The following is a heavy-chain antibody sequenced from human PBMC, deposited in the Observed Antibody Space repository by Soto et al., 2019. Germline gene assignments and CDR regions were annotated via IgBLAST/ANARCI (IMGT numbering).Heavy chain of an antibody. CDR2: ISPYNGHT. J-gene: IGHJ3*01. V-gene: IGHV1-18*01. Sequence: QVQLVQSGAEVKKPGASMKVSCKASGYTFTTYGLSWVRQAPGQGLEWMGWISPYNGHTTYAQKLQGRVTMTTDTPTSIAFMELRSLRSDDTAIYYCAMLYYEFLTGSYNVGGAHAFGFWGHGTMVTVSS. D-gene: IGHD3-9*01. CDR3: AMLYYEFLTGSYNVGGAHAFGF. CDR1: GYTFTTYG.